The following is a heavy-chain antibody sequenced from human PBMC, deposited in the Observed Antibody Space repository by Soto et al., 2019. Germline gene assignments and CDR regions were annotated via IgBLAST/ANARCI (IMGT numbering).Heavy chain of an antibody. D-gene: IGHD1-20*01. J-gene: IGHJ3*01. V-gene: IGHV3-23*01. CDR3: AKDRMDHNSVWDPFDV. CDR1: GFSFNMFA. Sequence: EMQVLESGGGLVQSGGSLRLSCAASGFSFNMFAMSWVRQAPGRCLQWVSSIGGSDDTYYADSVRGRFTISGDNSKKMLFLQMNSLRTDDTAVYYCAKDRMDHNSVWDPFDVWGPGTVVTVSS. CDR2: IGGSDDT.